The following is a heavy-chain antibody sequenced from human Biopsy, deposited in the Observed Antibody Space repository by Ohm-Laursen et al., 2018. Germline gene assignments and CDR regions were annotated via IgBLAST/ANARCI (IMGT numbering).Heavy chain of an antibody. J-gene: IGHJ5*02. CDR2: LNPVSGNS. D-gene: IGHD1-7*01. CDR3: GRAVRNQLLTDP. Sequence: ASVKVSCKASGYTFTSYDITWGRQASRQGPEWIGGLNPVSGNSNFGQKFRGRVTVTSDTSISTAYMELSGLTSDDTATYYCGRAVRNQLLTDPWGQGTLVTVTS. V-gene: IGHV1-8*01. CDR1: GYTFTSYD.